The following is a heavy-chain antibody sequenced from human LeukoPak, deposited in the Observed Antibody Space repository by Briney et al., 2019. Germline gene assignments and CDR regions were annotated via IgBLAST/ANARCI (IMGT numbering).Heavy chain of an antibody. J-gene: IGHJ1*01. CDR1: GGTFSSYA. CDR2: IIPIFGTA. Sequence: SVKVSCKASGGTFSSYAISWVRQAPGQGLEWMGGIIPIFGTANYAQKFQGRVTITADKSTSTAYMELSSLRSEDTAVYYCARDGSGSYYKGEYFQHWGQGTLVSVSS. CDR3: ARDGSGSYYKGEYFQH. V-gene: IGHV1-69*06. D-gene: IGHD3-10*01.